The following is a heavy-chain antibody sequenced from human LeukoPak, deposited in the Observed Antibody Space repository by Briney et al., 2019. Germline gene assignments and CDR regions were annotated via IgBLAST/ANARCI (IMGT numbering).Heavy chain of an antibody. CDR3: AKELGYCSAGRCEYFQH. Sequence: PGGSLRLSCAAPGFTFSSYAMNWVRQAPGKGLEWVSAISGSGSSTYYADSVKGRFIISRDNSKNTLYLQMNSLRAEDTAIYYCAKELGYCSAGRCEYFQHWGQGTLVTVSS. V-gene: IGHV3-23*01. CDR2: ISGSGSST. J-gene: IGHJ1*01. D-gene: IGHD2-15*01. CDR1: GFTFSSYA.